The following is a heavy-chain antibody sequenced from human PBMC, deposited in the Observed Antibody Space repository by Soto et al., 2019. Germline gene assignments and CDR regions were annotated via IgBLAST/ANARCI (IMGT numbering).Heavy chain of an antibody. CDR1: GYTFTSYA. J-gene: IGHJ6*02. Sequence: GASVKVSCKASGYTFTSYAMHWVRQAPGQRLEWMGWINAGNGNTKYSQKFQGRVTITRDTSASTAYMELSSLRSEDTAVYYCARDMELPGSYYYYYGMDVWGQGTTVTVSS. V-gene: IGHV1-3*01. CDR3: ARDMELPGSYYYYYGMDV. CDR2: INAGNGNT. D-gene: IGHD1-26*01.